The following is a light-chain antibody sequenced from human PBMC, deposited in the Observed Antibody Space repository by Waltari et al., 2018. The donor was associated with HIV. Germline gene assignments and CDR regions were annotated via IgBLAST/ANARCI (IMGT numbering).Light chain of an antibody. CDR1: SDNVLHPA. V-gene: IGLV10-54*01. J-gene: IGLJ2*01. CDR3: SAWDSSLTGWI. Sequence: AGPSQPPSLAPSLGQPATLTCTGHSDNVLHPAAAWLQHHQGLPPRLLSHRNNNRPSGVSDRFSTATSGNTAFLTIRGLRSEDEADYFCSAWDSSLTGWIFGGGTQLAVL. CDR2: RNN.